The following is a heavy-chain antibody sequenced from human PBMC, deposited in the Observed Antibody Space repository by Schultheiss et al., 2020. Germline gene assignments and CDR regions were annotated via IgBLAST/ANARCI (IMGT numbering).Heavy chain of an antibody. J-gene: IGHJ6*02. CDR3: ARGIGPVATPYYYGMDV. CDR1: GGSMSSYY. V-gene: IGHV4-59*12. D-gene: IGHD5-12*01. Sequence: SETLSLTCTVSGGSMSSYYWSWIRQPPGKGLEWIGYIYYTGSTNYNPSLKSRVTISVDTSKNQFSLKLSSVTAADTAVYYCARGIGPVATPYYYGMDVWGQGTTVTVSS. CDR2: IYYTGST.